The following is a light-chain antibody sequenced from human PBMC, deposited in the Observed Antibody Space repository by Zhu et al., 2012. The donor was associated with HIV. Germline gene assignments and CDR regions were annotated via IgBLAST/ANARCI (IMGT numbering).Light chain of an antibody. CDR1: RSIDNY. CDR2: DAS. V-gene: IGKV3-11*01. Sequence: EVVLTQSPVTLSLSPGDRATLSCRASRSIDNYLAWYQQKPGQAPRLLIYDASNRATGVPGRFSGSGSGTDFTLTISSLEPEDFAVYYCQQRGNWPVTFGPGTTSGYQT. J-gene: IGKJ3*01. CDR3: QQRGNWPVT.